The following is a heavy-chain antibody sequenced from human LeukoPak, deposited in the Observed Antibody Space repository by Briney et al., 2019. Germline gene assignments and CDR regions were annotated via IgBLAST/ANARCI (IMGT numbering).Heavy chain of an antibody. D-gene: IGHD5-12*01. Sequence: GGSLRLSCATSGFTFSNYWMSWVRQAPGKGLEWVAIINQDGDEKYYADSVKGRFTMSRDNAKNSLYLQMNSLRADDTAVYYCARPYDSNRDHSGYGYWGRGTLVAVSS. V-gene: IGHV3-7*02. CDR2: INQDGDEK. CDR3: ARPYDSNRDHSGYGY. J-gene: IGHJ4*02. CDR1: GFTFSNYW.